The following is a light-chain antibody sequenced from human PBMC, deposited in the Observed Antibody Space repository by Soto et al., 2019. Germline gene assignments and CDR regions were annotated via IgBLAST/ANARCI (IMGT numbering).Light chain of an antibody. Sequence: QSVLTQPASVSGSPGQSITISCTGTSNDVGGFNYVSWYQHHPGKAPKPMIYEVSDRPSGVSNRFSGSKSGNTASLTISGLQAEDEADYYCSSYKSPSTLVFGTGTKLTVL. CDR3: SSYKSPSTLV. J-gene: IGLJ1*01. V-gene: IGLV2-14*01. CDR1: SNDVGGFNY. CDR2: EVS.